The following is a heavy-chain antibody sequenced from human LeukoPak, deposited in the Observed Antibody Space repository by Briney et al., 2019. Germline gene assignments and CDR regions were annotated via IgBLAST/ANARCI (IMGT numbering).Heavy chain of an antibody. Sequence: SQTLSLSCTVSGDSISSGDYYWSWIPQPAGKGLEWIGRLSSSGSTNYNPSLKSRVTISVDTSKNQFSLKLSSVTAADTAVYFCARGPYSYDSSGAFDIWGQGTMVTVSS. CDR3: ARGPYSYDSSGAFDI. CDR1: GDSISSGDYY. CDR2: LSSSGST. J-gene: IGHJ3*02. D-gene: IGHD3-22*01. V-gene: IGHV4-61*02.